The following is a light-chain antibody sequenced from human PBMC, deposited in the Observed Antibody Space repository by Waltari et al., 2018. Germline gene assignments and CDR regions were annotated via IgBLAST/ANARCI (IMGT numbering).Light chain of an antibody. CDR3: STHISNFLFYV. CDR2: PNT. V-gene: IGLV1-44*01. Sequence: QSVLTHPPSASGTPAQRVTISCSGSTSNTGINPVNWYQVLPGTAPNLPLHPNTQRPSGVPDRFSGSKSGTSASLTISGLQAEDEADYYCSTHISNFLFYVFGTGTKVTVL. J-gene: IGLJ1*01. CDR1: TSNTGINP.